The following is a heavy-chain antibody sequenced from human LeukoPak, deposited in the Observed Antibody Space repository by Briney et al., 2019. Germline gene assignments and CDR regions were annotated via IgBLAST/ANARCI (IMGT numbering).Heavy chain of an antibody. CDR3: VKDYNYVIDY. Sequence: ASVKVSCKASGYTFSSSGFSWVRQAPGQGLEWMGWISANNGDIHPAQKFQGRVTTTTDTSTTTAYMELRSLRSDDTAVYYCVKDYNYVIDYWGQGTLVTVSS. J-gene: IGHJ4*02. CDR1: GYTFSSSG. D-gene: IGHD5-24*01. V-gene: IGHV1-18*01. CDR2: ISANNGDI.